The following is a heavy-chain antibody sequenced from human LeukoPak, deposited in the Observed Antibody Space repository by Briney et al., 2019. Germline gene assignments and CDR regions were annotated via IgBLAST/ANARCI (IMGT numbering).Heavy chain of an antibody. V-gene: IGHV4-30-4*07. J-gene: IGHJ4*02. Sequence: PSETLSLTCAVSGGSISSGGYSWRWIRQPPGKGLEWIGYIYYSGSTYYNPSLKSRVTISVDTSKNQFSLKLSSVTAADTAVYYCARGGRYYDSSGYGLYYFDYWGQGTLVTVSS. D-gene: IGHD3-22*01. CDR2: IYYSGST. CDR1: GGSISSGGYS. CDR3: ARGGRYYDSSGYGLYYFDY.